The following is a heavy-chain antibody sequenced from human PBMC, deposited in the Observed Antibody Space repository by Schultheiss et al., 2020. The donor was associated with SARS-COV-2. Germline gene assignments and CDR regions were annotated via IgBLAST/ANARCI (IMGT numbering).Heavy chain of an antibody. D-gene: IGHD3-22*01. CDR1: GYSFTSYW. CDR2: IYPGDSDT. CDR3: ARQGNYYDSSGSPADY. J-gene: IGHJ4*02. Sequence: GESLKISCKGSGYSFTSYWIGWVRQMPGKGLEWMGIIYPGDSDTRYSPSFQGQVTISADKSINTAYLQWSSLKASDTAMYYCARQGNYYDSSGSPADYWGQGTLVTVSS. V-gene: IGHV5-51*01.